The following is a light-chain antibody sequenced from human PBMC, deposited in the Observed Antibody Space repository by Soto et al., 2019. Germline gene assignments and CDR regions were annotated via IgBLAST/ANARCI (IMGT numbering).Light chain of an antibody. CDR3: QQYNNWPKT. J-gene: IGKJ1*01. CDR1: QALKRSF. Sequence: IVLTQSPGTLSLSPGERATLSCRASQALKRSFLAWYQQKPGQAPRLLIYGASTRATGIPARFSGSGSGTEFTLTISSLQSEDFAVYYCQQYNNWPKTFGQGTKVDI. V-gene: IGKV3-15*01. CDR2: GAS.